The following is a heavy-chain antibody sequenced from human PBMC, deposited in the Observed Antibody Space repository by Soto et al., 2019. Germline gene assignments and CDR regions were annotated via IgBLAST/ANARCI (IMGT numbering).Heavy chain of an antibody. J-gene: IGHJ6*02. D-gene: IGHD4-4*01. V-gene: IGHV1-69*01. CDR3: AMSNHYYYDGMDV. CDR2: IIHIFGTA. Sequence: QVQLVQSGAEVKKPGSSVKVSCKASGGTFSSYAISWVRQAPGQGLEWMGGIIHIFGTANYEQEFQGRVTMTADESTGKAYMELSSLRSEDTAVYYCAMSNHYYYDGMDVWGQGTTVTVSS. CDR1: GGTFSSYA.